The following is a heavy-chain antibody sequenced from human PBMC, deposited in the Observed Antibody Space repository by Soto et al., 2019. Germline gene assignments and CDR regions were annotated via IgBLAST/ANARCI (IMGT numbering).Heavy chain of an antibody. D-gene: IGHD1-20*01. Sequence: QVQLQESGPELVKPSETLSLTCTVSGGSISSYYWSWIRQPPGKGLEWIGYIYYSGITNYNPSLXXRXXISVDTSKNQFSLKLSSVTAADTAVYYCARYKSNYYYGMDVWGQGTTVTVSS. CDR3: ARYKSNYYYGMDV. CDR2: IYYSGIT. J-gene: IGHJ6*02. CDR1: GGSISSYY. V-gene: IGHV4-59*01.